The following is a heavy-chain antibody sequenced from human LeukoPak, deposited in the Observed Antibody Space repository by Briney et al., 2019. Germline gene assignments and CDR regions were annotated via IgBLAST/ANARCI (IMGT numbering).Heavy chain of an antibody. D-gene: IGHD2-2*01. J-gene: IGHJ6*02. Sequence: PSETLSLTCTVSSGSISSYYWSWIRQPPGKGLEWIGYIYYSGSTNYNPSLKSRVTISVDTSKNQFSLKLSSVTAADTAVYYCARDQTVVPAATRYYYYYGMDVWGQGTTVTVSS. CDR1: SGSISSYY. CDR3: ARDQTVVPAATRYYYYYGMDV. CDR2: IYYSGST. V-gene: IGHV4-59*01.